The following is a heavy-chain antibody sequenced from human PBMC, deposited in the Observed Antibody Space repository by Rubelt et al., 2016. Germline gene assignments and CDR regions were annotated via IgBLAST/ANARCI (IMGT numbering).Heavy chain of an antibody. J-gene: IGHJ4*02. CDR3: MRDFIGY. CDR1: GFTMSYYW. CDR2: IKEDGSVK. Sequence: EVQLVESGGGLVQPGGSLRLSCAASGFTMSYYWMSWVRQAPGKGLEWVANIKEDGSVKNYLDSVRGRFTISRDNSRNSLYLQMDSLRAGDTAVYYCMRDFIGYSGQGTLVTV. V-gene: IGHV3-7*03.